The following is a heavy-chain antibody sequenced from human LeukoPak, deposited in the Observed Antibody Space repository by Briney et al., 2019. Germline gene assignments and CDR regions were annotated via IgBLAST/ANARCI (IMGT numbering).Heavy chain of an antibody. Sequence: ASVKVSCKASGYTFTSYGISWVRQAPGQGLEWMGWISAYNGNTNYPQKLQGRATMTTDTSTSTAYMELRSLRSDDTAVYYCARERRDDYNWDASHIWGQGTMVTVSS. V-gene: IGHV1-18*01. CDR3: ARERRDDYNWDASHI. D-gene: IGHD5-24*01. CDR1: GYTFTSYG. J-gene: IGHJ3*02. CDR2: ISAYNGNT.